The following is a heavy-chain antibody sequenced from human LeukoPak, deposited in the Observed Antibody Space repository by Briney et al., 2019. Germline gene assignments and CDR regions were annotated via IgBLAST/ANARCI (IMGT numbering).Heavy chain of an antibody. CDR2: INHSGST. Sequence: PSETLSLTCAVYGGSFSGYYWSWIRQPPGKGLEWIGEINHSGSTNYNPSLKSRVTISVDTSKNQFSLKLSSVTAADTAVYYCARDSPEAYYYGSGSPLDYWGQGTLVTVSS. J-gene: IGHJ4*02. V-gene: IGHV4-34*01. CDR3: ARDSPEAYYYGSGSPLDY. CDR1: GGSFSGYY. D-gene: IGHD3-10*01.